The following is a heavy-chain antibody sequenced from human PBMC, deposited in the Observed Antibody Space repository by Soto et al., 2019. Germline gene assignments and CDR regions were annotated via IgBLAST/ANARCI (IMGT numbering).Heavy chain of an antibody. CDR2: IKSKTDGGTT. D-gene: IGHD3-3*01. CDR3: TTERSPYYDFWSGYYWKDYYGMDV. J-gene: IGHJ6*02. Sequence: PGGSLRLSCAASGFTFSNAWMNWVRQAPGKGLEWVGRIKSKTDGGTTDYAAPVKGRFTISRDDSKNTLYLQMNSLKTEDTAVYYCTTERSPYYDFWSGYYWKDYYGMDVWGQGTTVTVSS. CDR1: GFTFSNAW. V-gene: IGHV3-15*07.